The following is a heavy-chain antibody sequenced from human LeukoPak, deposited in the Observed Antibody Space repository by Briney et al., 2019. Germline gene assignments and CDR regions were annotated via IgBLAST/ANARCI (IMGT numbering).Heavy chain of an antibody. V-gene: IGHV3-11*06. CDR3: AKIAGTYSPDY. Sequence: GGSLRLTCAASGFSFSDYYMTWIRQAPGKGLEWVSYISSSGTYTNYADSVKGRFTISRDNAKNSLYLQMNSLSAEDTAVYYCAKIAGTYSPDYWGQGTLVTVSS. CDR1: GFSFSDYY. J-gene: IGHJ4*02. CDR2: ISSSGTYT. D-gene: IGHD1-26*01.